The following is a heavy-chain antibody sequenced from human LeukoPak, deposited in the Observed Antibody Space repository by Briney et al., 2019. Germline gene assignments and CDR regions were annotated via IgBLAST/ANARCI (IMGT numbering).Heavy chain of an antibody. V-gene: IGHV3-74*01. Sequence: SCKASGYTFTSYYMHWVRQAPGKGLVWVSRINSDGSSTSYADSVKGRFTISRDNAKNTLYLQMNSLRAEDTAVYYCARASSTSCYYWGQGTLVTVSS. D-gene: IGHD2-2*01. CDR3: ARASSTSCYY. CDR1: GYTFTSYY. J-gene: IGHJ4*02. CDR2: INSDGSST.